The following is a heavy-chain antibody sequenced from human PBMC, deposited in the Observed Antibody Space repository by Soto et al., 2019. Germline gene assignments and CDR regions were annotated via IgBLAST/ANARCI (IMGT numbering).Heavy chain of an antibody. V-gene: IGHV4-34*01. CDR2: INHIGTT. CDR3: VRGRILRLRFGDFDS. Sequence: PSETLSPTCTVYGGSFTFTGYYWGWIRQPPGKGREWIGEINHIGTTKYNPSLESRVTISLDTSKNHFSLDLTSVTAADTAVYYCVRGRILRLRFGDFDSWGQGTLVTVSS. CDR1: GGSFTFTGYY. J-gene: IGHJ4*02. D-gene: IGHD5-12*01.